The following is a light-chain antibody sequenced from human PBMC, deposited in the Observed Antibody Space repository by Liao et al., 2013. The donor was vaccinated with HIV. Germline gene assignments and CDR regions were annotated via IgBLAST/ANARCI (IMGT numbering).Light chain of an antibody. CDR2: QDS. J-gene: IGLJ3*02. CDR1: KLGDKY. Sequence: SYELTQPPSVSVSPGQTASITCSGDKLGDKYACWYQQKPGQSPVLVIYQDSKRPSGIPERFSGSNSGNTATLTISGTQAMDEADYYCQAWDSSTLSWVFGGRDQADRP. CDR3: QAWDSSTLSWV. V-gene: IGLV3-1*01.